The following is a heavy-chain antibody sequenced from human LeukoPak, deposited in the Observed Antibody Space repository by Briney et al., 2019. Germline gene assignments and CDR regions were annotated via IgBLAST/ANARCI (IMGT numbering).Heavy chain of an antibody. CDR2: IYYSGST. D-gene: IGHD3-3*01. J-gene: IGHJ6*03. Sequence: SETLSLTCTVSGGSISSYYWSWIRQPPGKGLEWIGYIYYSGSTNYNPSLKSRVTISVDTSKNQFSLKLSSVTAADTAVYYCARGAGRITIFGVGKGDYYYMDVWGKGTTVTVSS. CDR3: ARGAGRITIFGVGKGDYYYMDV. V-gene: IGHV4-59*12. CDR1: GGSISSYY.